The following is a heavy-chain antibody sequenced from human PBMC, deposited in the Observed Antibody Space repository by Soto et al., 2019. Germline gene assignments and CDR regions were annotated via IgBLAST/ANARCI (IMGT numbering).Heavy chain of an antibody. J-gene: IGHJ5*02. CDR2: TYYSGGT. D-gene: IGHD3-22*01. CDR1: GASIGSGDYY. Sequence: SETLSLTCTVPGASIGSGDYYWSWIRQHPGKGLEWIGYTYYSGGTYYNPSLKSRVTISVDTSKNQFSLELSSVTAADTAVYYCASIYDSSGYYYGNNWFDPWGQGTLVTVS. V-gene: IGHV4-31*02. CDR3: ASIYDSSGYYYGNNWFDP.